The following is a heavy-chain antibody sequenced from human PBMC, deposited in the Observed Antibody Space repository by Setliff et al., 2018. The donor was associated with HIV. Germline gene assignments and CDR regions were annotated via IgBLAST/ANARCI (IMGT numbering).Heavy chain of an antibody. CDR3: ARDLIDSSSPFDY. CDR2: MNPILGIA. Sequence: ASVKVSCKASGYTFTSFDINWVRQATGQGLEWMGWMNPILGIANYAQKLQGRVTMTTDTSTSTAYMELRSLRSDDTAVYYCARDLIDSSSPFDYWGQGTLVTVSS. V-gene: IGHV1-18*01. J-gene: IGHJ4*02. CDR1: GYTFTSFD. D-gene: IGHD6-6*01.